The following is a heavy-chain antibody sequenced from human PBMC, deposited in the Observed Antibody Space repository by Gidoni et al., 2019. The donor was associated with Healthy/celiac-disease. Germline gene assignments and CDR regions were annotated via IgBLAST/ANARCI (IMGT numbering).Heavy chain of an antibody. V-gene: IGHV3-23*01. Sequence: EVQLLESVGGLVQPGGSLRLSCAAAGFTFSSYAMSWVRQAPGKGLEWVSAISGSGGSTYYADSVKGRFTISRDNSKNTLYLQMNSLRAEDTAVYYCAKDSRHYYDSSGYYYYWGQGTLVTVSS. J-gene: IGHJ4*02. CDR3: AKDSRHYYDSSGYYYY. D-gene: IGHD3-22*01. CDR2: ISGSGGST. CDR1: GFTFSSYA.